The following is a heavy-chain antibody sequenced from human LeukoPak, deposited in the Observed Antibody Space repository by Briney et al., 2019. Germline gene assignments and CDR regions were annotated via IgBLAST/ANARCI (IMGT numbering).Heavy chain of an antibody. J-gene: IGHJ4*02. V-gene: IGHV3-13*04. Sequence: GGSLRLSCAASGFTFSNYDIHWARQATGKGLEWVSAIGTAGDTYYPGSVRGRFTISRENVKNSLYLQMNSLRAGDTAVYYCARKGLTGGLDYWGQGTLVTVSS. D-gene: IGHD2-8*02. CDR1: GFTFSNYD. CDR3: ARKGLTGGLDY. CDR2: IGTAGDT.